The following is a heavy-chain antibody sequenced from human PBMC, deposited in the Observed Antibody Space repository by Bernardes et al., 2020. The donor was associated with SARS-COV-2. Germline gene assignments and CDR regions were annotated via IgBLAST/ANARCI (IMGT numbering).Heavy chain of an antibody. CDR3: ARDYPDPAD. CDR2: LSNTAAST. J-gene: IGHJ4*02. V-gene: IGHV3-23*01. CDR1: GFTFSNYV. D-gene: IGHD6-13*01. Sequence: GGSLRLSCVASGFTFSNYVMTWVRQAPGKGLEWVSTLSNTAASTYYADSVKGRFTISRDISKNTLYLQMDSLRAEDTAVYYCARDYPDPADWGQGTQVTVSS.